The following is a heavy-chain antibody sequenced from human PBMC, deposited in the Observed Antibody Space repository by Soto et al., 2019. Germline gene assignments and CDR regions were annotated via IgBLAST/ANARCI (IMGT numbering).Heavy chain of an antibody. V-gene: IGHV1-2*02. CDR2: INPNSGGT. CDR3: ARVAYDFWSGYTN. J-gene: IGHJ4*02. Sequence: QVQLVQSGAEVKKPGASVKVSCKASGYTFTGYYMHWVRQAPGQGLERMGWINPNSGGTNYAQKFQGMVTMTRDTSISTAYMELSRLRSDDTAVYYCARVAYDFWSGYTNWGQGTLVTVSS. CDR1: GYTFTGYY. D-gene: IGHD3-3*01.